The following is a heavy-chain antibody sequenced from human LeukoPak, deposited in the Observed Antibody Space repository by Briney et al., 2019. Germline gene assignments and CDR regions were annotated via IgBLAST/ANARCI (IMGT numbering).Heavy chain of an antibody. Sequence: PGGSLRLSCAASGFTFSNYAMHWVRQAPGKGLGWVALISYDGSNKDYADSVKGRFTISRDNSKNTLYLQMNSLRAEDTAVYYCAKGDYYDSSGYYAWGQGTLVTVSS. J-gene: IGHJ5*02. CDR2: ISYDGSNK. CDR3: AKGDYYDSSGYYA. V-gene: IGHV3-30*04. D-gene: IGHD3-22*01. CDR1: GFTFSNYA.